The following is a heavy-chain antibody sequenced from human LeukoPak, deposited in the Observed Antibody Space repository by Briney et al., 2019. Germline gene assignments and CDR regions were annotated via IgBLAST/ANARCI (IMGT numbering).Heavy chain of an antibody. CDR1: GYTFTTYN. J-gene: IGHJ4*02. D-gene: IGHD2-15*01. CDR2: ISGYNGNT. Sequence: ASVKVSCKASGYTFTTYNINWVRQAPGQGLEWMGWISGYNGNTNYAQKFQGRVTITRNTSISTAYMELSSLRSEDTAVYYCARTACSGGSCYHDYWGQGTLVTVSS. CDR3: ARTACSGGSCYHDY. V-gene: IGHV1-8*03.